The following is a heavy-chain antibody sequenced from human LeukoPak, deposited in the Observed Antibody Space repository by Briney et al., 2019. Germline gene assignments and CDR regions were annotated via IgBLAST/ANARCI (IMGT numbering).Heavy chain of an antibody. CDR1: GFTFSSYY. CDR3: ARDRRAVTTTFDG. D-gene: IGHD4-17*01. J-gene: IGHJ4*02. CDR2: ISNTGSYI. Sequence: GGSLRLSCAASGFTFSSYYMNWVRQAPGKGLEWVSSISNTGSYIYYADSVKGRFTVSRDNAKNSLYLQMNSLRAEDTAVYYCARDRRAVTTTFDGCGQGTLLTVSS. V-gene: IGHV3-21*01.